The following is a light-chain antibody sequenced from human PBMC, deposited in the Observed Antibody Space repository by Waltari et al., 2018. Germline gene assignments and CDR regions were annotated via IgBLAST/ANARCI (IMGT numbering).Light chain of an antibody. CDR1: SSNIGNSV. V-gene: IGLV1-44*01. J-gene: IGLJ2*01. CDR3: SAWDDSLNDPVV. CDR2: SNN. Sequence: QSVLTQPPSASGTAGQRVTISCSGSSSNIGNSVVSWSQQLPGPAPKLLIHSNNQRPSGVTDRFSASKSGTSASLAISGLQSADEAHDYCSAWDDSLNDPVVFGGGTKLTVL.